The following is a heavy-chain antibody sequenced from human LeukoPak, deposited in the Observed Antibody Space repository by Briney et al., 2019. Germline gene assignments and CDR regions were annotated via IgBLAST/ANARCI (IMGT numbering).Heavy chain of an antibody. V-gene: IGHV3-9*01. D-gene: IGHD4-17*01. Sequence: PGRSLRLSCAASGFTFDDYAMHWVRQAPGRGLEWVSGISWNSGSIGYADSVMGRFTISRDNAKNLLYLQMNSLSAEDTAVYYCARLFGGVTTFDYWGQGALVTVSS. CDR2: ISWNSGSI. J-gene: IGHJ4*02. CDR1: GFTFDDYA. CDR3: ARLFGGVTTFDY.